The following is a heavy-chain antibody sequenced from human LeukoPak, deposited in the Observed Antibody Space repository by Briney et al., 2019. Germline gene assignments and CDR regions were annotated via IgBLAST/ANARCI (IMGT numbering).Heavy chain of an antibody. Sequence: SETLSLTCTVSGGSISSGGYYWSWIRQHPGKGLEWIGYIYYSGSTYYNPSLKSRVTISVDTSKNQFSLKLSSVTAADTAVYYCARSPPAYGDYGSSDYWGQGTLVTVSS. CDR3: ARSPPAYGDYGSSDY. J-gene: IGHJ4*02. D-gene: IGHD4-17*01. CDR1: GGSISSGGYY. V-gene: IGHV4-31*03. CDR2: IYYSGST.